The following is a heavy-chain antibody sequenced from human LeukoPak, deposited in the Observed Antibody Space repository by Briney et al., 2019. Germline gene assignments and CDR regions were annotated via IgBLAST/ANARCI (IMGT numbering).Heavy chain of an antibody. CDR1: GYTFTSYG. CDR2: ISAYNGNT. D-gene: IGHD3-10*01. J-gene: IGHJ4*02. Sequence: ASVKVSCKASGYTFTSYGINWVRQAPGQGLEWMGWISAYNGNTNYAQKLQGRVTMTTDTSTSTAYMELRSLRPDDTAVYYCARDFSITMVRGVNPFDYWGQGTLVTVSS. V-gene: IGHV1-18*01. CDR3: ARDFSITMVRGVNPFDY.